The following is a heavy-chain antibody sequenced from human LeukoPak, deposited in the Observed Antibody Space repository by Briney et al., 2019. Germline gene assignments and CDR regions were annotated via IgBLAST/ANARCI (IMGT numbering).Heavy chain of an antibody. J-gene: IGHJ4*02. V-gene: IGHV3-64*01. Sequence: GGSLRLSCAASGFTFSGYAMHWVRQAPGKGLEYVSAISSNGGSTYYANSVKGRFTISRDNSKNTLYLQMGSLRAEDMAVYYCARATPSYGDYSFDYWGQGTLVTVSS. CDR1: GFTFSGYA. CDR3: ARATPSYGDYSFDY. CDR2: ISSNGGST. D-gene: IGHD4-17*01.